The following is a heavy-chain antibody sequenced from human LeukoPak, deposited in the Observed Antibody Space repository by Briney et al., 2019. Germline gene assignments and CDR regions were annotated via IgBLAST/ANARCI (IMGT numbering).Heavy chain of an antibody. J-gene: IGHJ4*02. D-gene: IGHD5/OR15-5a*01. V-gene: IGHV1-69*01. CDR1: GFTFSSYA. CDR3: ARERSTDAPFDY. CDR2: IIPIFGTA. Sequence: GGSLRLSCAASGFTFSSYAISWVRQAPGQGLEWMGGIIPIFGTANYAQKFQGRVTITADESTSTAYMELSSLRSEDTAVYYCARERSTDAPFDYWGQGILVTVSS.